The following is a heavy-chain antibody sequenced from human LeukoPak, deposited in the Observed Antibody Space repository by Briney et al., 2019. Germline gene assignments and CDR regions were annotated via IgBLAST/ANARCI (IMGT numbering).Heavy chain of an antibody. D-gene: IGHD6-19*01. CDR1: GYTFTSYG. J-gene: IGHJ4*02. CDR3: ARGHSSGWIIRFDY. CDR2: ISAYNGNT. V-gene: IGHV1-18*01. Sequence: ASVKVSCKASGYTFTSYGISWVRQAPGQGLEWMGWISAYNGNTNYAQKFQGRVTMTRDTSISTAYMELSRLRSDDTAVYYCARGHSSGWIIRFDYWGQGTLVTVSS.